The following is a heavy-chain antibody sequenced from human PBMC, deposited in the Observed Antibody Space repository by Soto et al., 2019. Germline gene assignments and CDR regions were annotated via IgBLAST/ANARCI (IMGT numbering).Heavy chain of an antibody. Sequence: SATLSLTCTVSGGSISSYYWSWIRQPPGKGLEWIVYIYYSGSTNYIPSFKSRVTISVDTSKNHFSLKLSSVTAADTAVYYCVREAVTYYDFWSGYYQSGWFDPWGQGTLVTVSS. CDR3: VREAVTYYDFWSGYYQSGWFDP. V-gene: IGHV4-59*01. CDR2: IYYSGST. D-gene: IGHD3-3*01. CDR1: GGSISSYY. J-gene: IGHJ5*02.